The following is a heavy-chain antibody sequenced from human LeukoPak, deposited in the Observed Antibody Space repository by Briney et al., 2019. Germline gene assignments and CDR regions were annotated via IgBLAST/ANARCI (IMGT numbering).Heavy chain of an antibody. V-gene: IGHV3-23*01. CDR3: AREMGDLVLLWFGESTDAFDI. D-gene: IGHD3-10*01. CDR2: ISGSGSGGST. CDR1: GFTFSSSA. J-gene: IGHJ3*02. Sequence: GGSLRLSCAASGFTFSSSAMSWVRQAPGKGLEWVSSISGSGSGGSTYYADSVKGRFTISRDNAKNTLYLQMNSLRAEDTAVYYCAREMGDLVLLWFGESTDAFDIWGQGTMVTVSS.